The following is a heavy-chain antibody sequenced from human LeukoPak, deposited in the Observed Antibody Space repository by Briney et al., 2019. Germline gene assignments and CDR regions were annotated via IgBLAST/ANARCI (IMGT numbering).Heavy chain of an antibody. J-gene: IGHJ6*02. V-gene: IGHV1-69*13. CDR3: ARISLGAIWGYYYGMDV. CDR2: IIPIFDTA. CDR1: GGTFSSYS. Sequence: SVKVSCKASGGTFSSYSIGWVRQAPGQGLEWMGGIIPIFDTADYAQKFQGRVTITADESTSTAYMELSSLRSEDTAVFYCARISLGAIWGYYYGMDVWGQGTKVTVSS. D-gene: IGHD1-26*01.